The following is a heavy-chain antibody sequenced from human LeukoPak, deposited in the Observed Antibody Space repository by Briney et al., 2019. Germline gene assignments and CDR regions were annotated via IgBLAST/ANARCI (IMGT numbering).Heavy chain of an antibody. CDR3: ARGPDYVWGSYRYDLFDY. Sequence: SETLSLTCTVSGGSISSYYWSWIRQPPGKGLEWIGCIYYSGSINYNPSLKSRVTISVDTSKNQFSLKLSSVTAADTAVYYCARGPDYVWGSYRYDLFDYWGQGTLVTVSS. D-gene: IGHD3-16*02. J-gene: IGHJ4*02. CDR1: GGSISSYY. V-gene: IGHV4-59*01. CDR2: IYYSGSI.